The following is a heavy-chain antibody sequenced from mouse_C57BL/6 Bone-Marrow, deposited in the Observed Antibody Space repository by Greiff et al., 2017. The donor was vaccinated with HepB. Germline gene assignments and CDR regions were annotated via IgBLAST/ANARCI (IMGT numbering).Heavy chain of an antibody. D-gene: IGHD1-1*01. Sequence: QVQLQQSGTELVKPGASVKLSCKASGYTFTSYWMHWVKQRPGQGLEWIGNINPSNGGTNYNEKFKSKATLTVDKSSSTAYMQLSSLTSEDSAVYYCARFITTVVAKGYYAMDYWGQGTSVTVSS. CDR2: INPSNGGT. V-gene: IGHV1-53*01. CDR1: GYTFTSYW. CDR3: ARFITTVVAKGYYAMDY. J-gene: IGHJ4*01.